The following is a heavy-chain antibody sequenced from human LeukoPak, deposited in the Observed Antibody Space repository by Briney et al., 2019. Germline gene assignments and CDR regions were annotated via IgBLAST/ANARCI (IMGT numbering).Heavy chain of an antibody. CDR1: GGSIYSYY. V-gene: IGHV4-59*01. CDR3: SLAARRSATFDY. J-gene: IGHJ4*02. D-gene: IGHD6-25*01. CDR2: MYNCGNT. Sequence: SETLSLTCTVSGGSIYSYYCIWLRESPGKGLVWIGYMYNCGNTKYNPSLKSRVTITVDTAKNQFSLKLSSVTAADTAVYYCSLAARRSATFDYWGQGTLVSVSS.